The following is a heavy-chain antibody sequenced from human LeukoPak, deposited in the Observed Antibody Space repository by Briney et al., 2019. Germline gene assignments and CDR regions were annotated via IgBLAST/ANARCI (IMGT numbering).Heavy chain of an antibody. CDR1: GYTFTGYY. Sequence: ASVKVSCKASGYTFTGYYMHWVRQAPGQGLEWMGWINPNSGGTNYAQKFQGRVTMTRDTSISTTYMELNRLGSDDTAVYYCTRRFIDSSEGFDYWGQGTLVTVSS. CDR2: INPNSGGT. D-gene: IGHD6-6*01. J-gene: IGHJ4*02. CDR3: TRRFIDSSEGFDY. V-gene: IGHV1-2*02.